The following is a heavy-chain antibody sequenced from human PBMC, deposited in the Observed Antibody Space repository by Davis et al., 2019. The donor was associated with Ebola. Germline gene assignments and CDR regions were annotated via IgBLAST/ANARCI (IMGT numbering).Heavy chain of an antibody. J-gene: IGHJ6*02. D-gene: IGHD3-3*01. CDR1: GFTFSSYE. Sequence: GESLKISCAASGFTFSSYEMNWVRQAPGKGLEWVSYISSSGSTIYYADSVKGRFTISRDNSKNTLYLQMNSLRAEDTAVYYCARAPFYGSGYYDYYYGMDVWGQGTTVTVSS. CDR2: ISSSGSTI. V-gene: IGHV3-48*03. CDR3: ARAPFYGSGYYDYYYGMDV.